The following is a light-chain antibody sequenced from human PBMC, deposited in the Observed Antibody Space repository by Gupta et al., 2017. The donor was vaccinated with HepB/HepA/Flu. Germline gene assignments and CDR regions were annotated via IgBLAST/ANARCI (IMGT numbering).Light chain of an antibody. Sequence: DFQMTQSPSSLSASVGDRVTITCRASQTISTYLNWYQKKPGKAPKVLIYAASSLQSGVPSRFSGSGSVTDFTLTITSLQPEDFATYYCQQSYIIHRTFGQGTKVEIK. CDR1: QTISTY. J-gene: IGKJ1*01. CDR2: AAS. V-gene: IGKV1-39*01. CDR3: QQSYIIHRT.